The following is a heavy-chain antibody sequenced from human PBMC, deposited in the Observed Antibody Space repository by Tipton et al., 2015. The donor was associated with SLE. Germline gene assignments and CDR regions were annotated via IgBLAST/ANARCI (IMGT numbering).Heavy chain of an antibody. CDR1: GVSISSYY. CDR2: IYSNGST. V-gene: IGHV4-4*08. Sequence: TLSLTCTVSGVSISSYYWSWIRQPPGKGLEWIGYIYSNGSTNYNPSLRSRVTISVDTSNNQFSLRLTSVTAADTAVYFCVRSSVLERRRYFDSWGQGALVTVSS. CDR3: VRSSVLERRRYFDS. D-gene: IGHD1-1*01. J-gene: IGHJ4*02.